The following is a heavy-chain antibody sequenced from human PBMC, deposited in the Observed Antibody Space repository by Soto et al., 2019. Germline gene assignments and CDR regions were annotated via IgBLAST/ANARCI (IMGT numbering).Heavy chain of an antibody. CDR1: GFTFSSYS. CDR2: ISSSSSTI. V-gene: IGHV3-48*04. J-gene: IGHJ6*02. Sequence: EVQLVESGGGLVQPGGSLRLSCAASGFTFSSYSMNWVRQAPGKGLEWVSYISSSSSTIYYADSVKGRFTISRDNANNSLYLQMHRLRAEHTAVYYCAPSLDVWGQGTTVTVSS. CDR3: APSLDV.